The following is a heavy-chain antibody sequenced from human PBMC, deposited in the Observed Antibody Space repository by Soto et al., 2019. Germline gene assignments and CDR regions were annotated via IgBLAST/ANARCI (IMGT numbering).Heavy chain of an antibody. CDR3: ARVVQDRWDPICYCLDF. J-gene: IGHJ6*02. Sequence: SLRLSCAASGFIVSSHYMTWVRQAPGKGLEWVAVLYSSGLTYYADSVKGRSRISRVNSNNTLFLQLDGVRAEDTAVYYCARVVQDRWDPICYCLDFWGQGTTVTLS. D-gene: IGHD2-15*01. V-gene: IGHV3-53*01. CDR2: LYSSGLT. CDR1: GFIVSSHY.